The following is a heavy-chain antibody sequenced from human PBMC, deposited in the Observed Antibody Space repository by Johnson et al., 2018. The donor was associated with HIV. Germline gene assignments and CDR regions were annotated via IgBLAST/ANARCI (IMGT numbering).Heavy chain of an antibody. CDR2: IKQDGSEK. V-gene: IGHV3-7*01. D-gene: IGHD6-19*01. J-gene: IGHJ3*02. CDR3: ASVGSSGFFSAFDI. Sequence: VRQAPGKGLEWVANIKQDGSEKYYVDSVKGRFTISRDNAKNSLYLQMNSLRAEDTAVYYCASVGSSGFFSAFDIWGQGTMVTVSS.